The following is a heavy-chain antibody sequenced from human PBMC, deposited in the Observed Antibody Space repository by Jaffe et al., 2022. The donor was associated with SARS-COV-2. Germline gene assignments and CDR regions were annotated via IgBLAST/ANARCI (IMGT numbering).Heavy chain of an antibody. CDR1: GYTFTSYA. CDR3: ARDLGAVVVVAATTGLYRY. Sequence: QVQLVQSGAEVKKPGASVKVSCKASGYTFTSYAMHWVRQAPGQRLEWMGWINAGNGNTKYSQKFQGRVTITRDTSASTAYMELSSLRSEDTAVYYCARDLGAVVVVAATTGLYRYWGQGTLVTVSS. J-gene: IGHJ4*02. CDR2: INAGNGNT. D-gene: IGHD2-15*01. V-gene: IGHV1-3*01.